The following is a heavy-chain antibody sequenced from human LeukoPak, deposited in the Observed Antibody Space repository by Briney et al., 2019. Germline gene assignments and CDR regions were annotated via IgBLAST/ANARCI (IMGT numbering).Heavy chain of an antibody. J-gene: IGHJ4*02. D-gene: IGHD1-1*01. V-gene: IGHV4-34*01. Sequence: SETLSLTCTVSGGSISSYYWSWIRQPPGKGLEWIGEINHSGSTNYNPSLKSRVTISVDTSKNQFSLKLSSVTAADTAVYYCARARGYGNFDYWGQGTLVTVSS. CDR2: INHSGST. CDR3: ARARGYGNFDY. CDR1: GGSISSYY.